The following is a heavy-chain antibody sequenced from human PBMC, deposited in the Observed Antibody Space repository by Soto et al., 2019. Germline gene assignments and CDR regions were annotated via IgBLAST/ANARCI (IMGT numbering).Heavy chain of an antibody. V-gene: IGHV4-61*01. D-gene: IGHD3-10*01. CDR1: GGSVSSNSYY. J-gene: IGHJ3*02. Sequence: PSETLSLTCTVSGGSVSSNSYYWGWIRQSPGKGLDWIGYIYYSETTNYNPSLKNRVTISVDTSENQFSLKVNSVTVADTAVYYCAREKTYYYGSGSYYRSRAFDIWGQGTMVTVS. CDR2: IYYSETT. CDR3: AREKTYYYGSGSYYRSRAFDI.